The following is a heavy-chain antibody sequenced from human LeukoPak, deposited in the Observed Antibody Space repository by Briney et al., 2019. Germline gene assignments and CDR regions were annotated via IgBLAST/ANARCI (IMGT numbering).Heavy chain of an antibody. CDR3: ARRRIVVVPAAMRGPIGFDP. J-gene: IGHJ5*02. D-gene: IGHD2-2*01. Sequence: PSETLSLTCAVYGGSFSGYYWSWIRQPPGKGLEWIGEINHSGSTNYNPSLKSRVTISVDTSKNQFSLKLSSVTAADTAVYYCARRRIVVVPAAMRGPIGFDPWGQGTLVTVSS. CDR1: GGSFSGYY. V-gene: IGHV4-34*01. CDR2: INHSGST.